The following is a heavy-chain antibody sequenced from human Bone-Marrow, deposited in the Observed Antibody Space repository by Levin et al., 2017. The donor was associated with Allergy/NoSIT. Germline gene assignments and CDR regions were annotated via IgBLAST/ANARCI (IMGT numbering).Heavy chain of an antibody. J-gene: IGHJ4*02. CDR2: IWNDGNKK. CDR1: GFTLSNFG. D-gene: IGHD5-24*01. V-gene: IGHV3-33*01. Sequence: PGGSLRLSCVASGFTLSNFGMHWVRRAPGRGLEWVATIWNDGNKKDYAEDVKGRFTISRDISRNMVYLQMSSLRAEDTALYFCARERWMTDSDKNLDYWGQGTLVTVSS. CDR3: ARERWMTDSDKNLDY.